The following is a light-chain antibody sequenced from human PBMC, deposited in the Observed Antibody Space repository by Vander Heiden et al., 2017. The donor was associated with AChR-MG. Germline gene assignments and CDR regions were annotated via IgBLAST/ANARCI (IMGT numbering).Light chain of an antibody. J-gene: IGLJ2*01. V-gene: IGLV3-9*01. CDR2: SDD. CDR1: NIGSTH. Sequence: SYELTQPLSVSVALGQTARITCGGNNIGSTHVHRYQQKPGQAPVMDIYSDDNRPSGIPDRISGSNPGSTATLTISRAQAGDEGDYYCQVWDSSTVVFGGGTKLTVL. CDR3: QVWDSSTVV.